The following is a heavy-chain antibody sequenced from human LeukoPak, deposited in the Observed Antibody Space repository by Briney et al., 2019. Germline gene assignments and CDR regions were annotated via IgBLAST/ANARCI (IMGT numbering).Heavy chain of an antibody. Sequence: GGSLRLSCAASGFTFSSYSMNWVRQAPGKGLEWVSSISSSSSYIYYADSVKGRFTIPRDNAKNSLYLQMNSLRAEDTAVYYCARAPGIAVAGTCFDYWGQGTLVTVSS. D-gene: IGHD6-19*01. CDR2: ISSSSSYI. V-gene: IGHV3-21*01. J-gene: IGHJ4*02. CDR3: ARAPGIAVAGTCFDY. CDR1: GFTFSSYS.